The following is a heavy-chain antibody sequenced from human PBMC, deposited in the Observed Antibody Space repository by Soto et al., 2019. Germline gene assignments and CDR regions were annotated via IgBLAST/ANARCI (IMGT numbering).Heavy chain of an antibody. J-gene: IGHJ4*02. CDR2: IDPSDSYI. CDR1: GYTFSGHW. CDR3: ARHGAAIWMGY. V-gene: IGHV5-10-1*01. D-gene: IGHD3-3*01. Sequence: GESLKISCKTSGYTFSGHWISWVRQVPGKGLQWMGNIDPSDSYINYNPAFRGHVTFSVDKSSSTAYLHWRSLGPSDTAIYYCARHGAAIWMGYWGQGTLVTVSS.